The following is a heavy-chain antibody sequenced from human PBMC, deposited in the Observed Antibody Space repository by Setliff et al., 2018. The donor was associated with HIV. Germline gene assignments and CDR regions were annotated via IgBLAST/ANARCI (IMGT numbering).Heavy chain of an antibody. CDR3: ARGWIEQQLLLNY. V-gene: IGHV1-8*02. CDR2: MNPNSGNT. J-gene: IGHJ4*02. CDR1: GYTFASYD. Sequence: ASVKVSCKASGYTFASYDINWVRQATGQGLEWMGWMNPNSGNTGYAQKFQGRLTMTRNTSISTAYMEVSSLRSEDTAVYYCARGWIEQQLLLNYWGQGTLVTVSS. D-gene: IGHD6-13*01.